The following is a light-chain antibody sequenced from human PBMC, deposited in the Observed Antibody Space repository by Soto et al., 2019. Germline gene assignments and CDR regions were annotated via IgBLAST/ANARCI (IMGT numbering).Light chain of an antibody. CDR1: ESIDSW. Sequence: DIQMTQSPSTLSASVGDRVTITCRASESIDSWLAWYQQKPGKAPDLLIYTASSLERGVPSRFSGSGSGTEFTLTISSLQPDDSATYYCQQYNIYPRTFGQGTKLEIK. V-gene: IGKV1-5*03. J-gene: IGKJ2*01. CDR2: TAS. CDR3: QQYNIYPRT.